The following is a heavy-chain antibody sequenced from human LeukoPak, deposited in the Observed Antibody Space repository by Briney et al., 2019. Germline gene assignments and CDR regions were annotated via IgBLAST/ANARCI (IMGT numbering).Heavy chain of an antibody. V-gene: IGHV3-30*04. Sequence: GGSLRLSCVASRFTFSSYAMHWVRQIAGKGLDWVAGVSYDGRQTYYADSVKGRFTVSRDNSKHTVYLQMNRLRAEDTAVYYSARVAVTEIYYYYGLDAWGQGTTVTVSS. CDR3: ARVAVTEIYYYYGLDA. CDR2: VSYDGRQT. J-gene: IGHJ6*02. CDR1: RFTFSSYA. D-gene: IGHD2-21*02.